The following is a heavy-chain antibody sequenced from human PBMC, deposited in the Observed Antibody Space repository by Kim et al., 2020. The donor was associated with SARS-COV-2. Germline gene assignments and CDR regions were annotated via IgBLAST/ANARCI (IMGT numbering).Heavy chain of an antibody. V-gene: IGHV1-18*04. CDR2: ISAYNGNT. CDR3: AREKTDIVATSSFDY. Sequence: ASVKVSCKASGYTFTSYGISWVRQAPGQGLEWMGWISAYNGNTNYAQKLQGRVTMTTDTSTSTAYMELRSLRSDDTAVYYCAREKTDIVATSSFDYWGQGTLVTVSS. J-gene: IGHJ4*02. CDR1: GYTFTSYG. D-gene: IGHD5-12*01.